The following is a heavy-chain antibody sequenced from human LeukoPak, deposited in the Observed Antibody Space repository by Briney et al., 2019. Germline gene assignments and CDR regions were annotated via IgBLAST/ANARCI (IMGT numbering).Heavy chain of an antibody. Sequence: GGSLRLSCAVSGITLSNYGMSWVRQAPGKGLEWVAGISDRGGTTKYADSVKGRFTISRDNSKNTLYLQMNSLRAEDTAVYYCAKSQEDDTSGYHFSNFDYWGQGTLGTVSS. J-gene: IGHJ4*02. V-gene: IGHV3-23*01. CDR3: AKSQEDDTSGYHFSNFDY. D-gene: IGHD3-22*01. CDR1: GITLSNYG. CDR2: ISDRGGTT.